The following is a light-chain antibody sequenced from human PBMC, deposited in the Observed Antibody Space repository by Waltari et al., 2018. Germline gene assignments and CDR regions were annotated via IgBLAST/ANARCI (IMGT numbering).Light chain of an antibody. V-gene: IGKV4-1*01. CDR3: QQYYTTLT. CDR2: WAS. J-gene: IGKJ4*01. CDR1: QSILFSSNNKNY. Sequence: DIVMTQSPDSLAVSLGERATINCTSSQSILFSSNNKNYLAWYQQKPGQPPKLLIYWASTRESGVPDRFSGSGYGTDFTLTINSLQPEDVALYYCQQYYTTLTFGGGTKVGIK.